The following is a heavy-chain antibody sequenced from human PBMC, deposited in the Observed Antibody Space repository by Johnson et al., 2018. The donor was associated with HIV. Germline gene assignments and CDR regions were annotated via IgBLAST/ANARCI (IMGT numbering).Heavy chain of an antibody. Sequence: MLLVESGGGLVQPGGSLRLSCAASGFTFSDHYMDWVRQAPGKGLEWVSVIYSGGSTYYADSVKGRFTISRDNAKNSLYLQMNSLRAEDTALYYCATSLYYYDSSGFSFDAFDIWGQGTLVTVSS. V-gene: IGHV3-66*01. CDR3: ATSLYYYDSSGFSFDAFDI. D-gene: IGHD3-22*01. CDR2: IYSGGST. CDR1: GFTFSDHY. J-gene: IGHJ3*02.